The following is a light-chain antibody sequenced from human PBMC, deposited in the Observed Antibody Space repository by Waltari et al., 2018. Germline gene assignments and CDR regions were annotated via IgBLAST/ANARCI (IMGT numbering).Light chain of an antibody. J-gene: IGLJ2*01. V-gene: IGLV2-14*03. CDR3: SSYTRSSRLV. Sequence: QSALTQPASVSGSPGQSITISCTGTSSDIGANDYVSWYQQHPGKAPQLIIFDVDKRPSGISIHFSASKSDNTASLTISGLQAEDEADYYCSSYTRSSRLVFGGGTKLVVL. CDR2: DVD. CDR1: SSDIGANDY.